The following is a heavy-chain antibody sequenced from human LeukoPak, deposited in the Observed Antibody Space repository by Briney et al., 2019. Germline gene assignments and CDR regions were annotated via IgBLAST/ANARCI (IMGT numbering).Heavy chain of an antibody. CDR3: ARFKVNSYYYDSSGYPDLDY. CDR1: GFTFSSYG. J-gene: IGHJ4*02. D-gene: IGHD3-22*01. V-gene: IGHV3-33*01. CDR2: IWYDGSNK. Sequence: GRSLRLSCAASGFTFSSYGMHWVRQAPGKGLEWVAFIWYDGSNKYYADSVKGRFTISRDNSKNTLYLQMNSLRAEDTAVYYCARFKVNSYYYDSSGYPDLDYWGQGTLVTVSS.